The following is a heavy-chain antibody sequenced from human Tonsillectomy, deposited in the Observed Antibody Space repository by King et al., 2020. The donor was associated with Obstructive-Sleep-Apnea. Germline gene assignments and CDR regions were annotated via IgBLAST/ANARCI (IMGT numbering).Heavy chain of an antibody. CDR3: ARDWGGDCSGGSCYSGSNFDY. CDR2: ISYDGSNK. CDR1: GFTFNSYT. Sequence: VQLVESGGGVVQPGRSLRLSCAASGFTFNSYTMHWVHQAPGKGLEWVAIISYDGSNKYYADSVKGRFTISRDNSKNTLYLQMNSLRAEDTAVYYCARDWGGDCSGGSCYSGSNFDYWGQGTLVTVSS. J-gene: IGHJ4*02. V-gene: IGHV3-30*04. D-gene: IGHD2-15*01.